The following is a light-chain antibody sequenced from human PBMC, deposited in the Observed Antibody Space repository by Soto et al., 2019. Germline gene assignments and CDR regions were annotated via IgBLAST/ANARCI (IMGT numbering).Light chain of an antibody. V-gene: IGLV2-11*01. Sequence: SDVTHPRRVSGSRGQSGNSSCTGTSSDVGNYIYVSWYQQHPGKAPKLMIYDVSKRPSGVPDRFSGSKSGNTASLTISGLQAEDEADYYCCSYVGSYSLVFGGGTKVTVL. CDR1: SSDVGNYIY. J-gene: IGLJ2*01. CDR2: DVS. CDR3: CSYVGSYSLV.